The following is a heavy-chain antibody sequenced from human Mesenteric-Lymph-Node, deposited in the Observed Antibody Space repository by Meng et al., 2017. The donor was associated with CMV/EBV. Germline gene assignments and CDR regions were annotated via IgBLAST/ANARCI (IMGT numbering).Heavy chain of an antibody. V-gene: IGHV4-61*08. CDR2: IYGTGIT. D-gene: IGHD2/OR15-2a*01. CDR1: GVSVTSGAYH. J-gene: IGHJ4*02. Sequence: QVKLKGPGPGLLKPSETLSLPCFVSGVSVTSGAYHWSWIRQSPGKGLEWIGYIYGTGITIYNPSLKSRVTILLETSKNQFSLKLNSVTTADTAVYYCAKSRSSTPGIVDDWGQGTLVTVSS. CDR3: AKSRSSTPGIVDD.